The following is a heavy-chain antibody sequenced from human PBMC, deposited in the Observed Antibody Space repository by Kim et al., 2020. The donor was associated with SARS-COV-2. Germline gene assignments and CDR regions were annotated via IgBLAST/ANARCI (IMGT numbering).Heavy chain of an antibody. J-gene: IGHJ4*02. Sequence: YRPPFRGQVTISADKSTTTAYLQWSSLKASDTAMYYCARSAGPYDYYFDYWGQGTLVTVSS. V-gene: IGHV5-51*01. CDR3: ARSAGPYDYYFDY. D-gene: IGHD3-16*01.